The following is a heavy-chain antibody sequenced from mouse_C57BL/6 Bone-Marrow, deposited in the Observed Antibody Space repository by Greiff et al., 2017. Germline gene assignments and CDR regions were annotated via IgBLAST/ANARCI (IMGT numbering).Heavy chain of an antibody. D-gene: IGHD1-1*01. V-gene: IGHV5-17*01. CDR3: ARRGITTVVAHFDY. CDR2: ISSGSSTI. CDR1: GFTFSDYG. Sequence: EVQRVESGGGLVKPGGSLKLSCVASGFTFSDYGMHWVRQAPEKGLEWVAYISSGSSTIYYADTVKGRFTISRDNAKNTLFLQMTSLRSEDTAMYYCARRGITTVVAHFDYWGQGTTLTVSS. J-gene: IGHJ2*01.